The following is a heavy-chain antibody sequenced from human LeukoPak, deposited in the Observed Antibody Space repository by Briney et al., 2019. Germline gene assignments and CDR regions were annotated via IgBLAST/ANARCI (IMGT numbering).Heavy chain of an antibody. Sequence: SETLSLTCAVYGGSLSGSYWSWIRQPPGKGLEWIGEINHSGSANYNPSLKSRVTLSIDKSKNQFSLNLNSVTAADTAVYYCARARRDSGYYKVDYWGQGTLVTVSS. CDR3: ARARRDSGYYKVDY. J-gene: IGHJ4*02. CDR2: INHSGSA. D-gene: IGHD3-3*01. V-gene: IGHV4-34*01. CDR1: GGSLSGSY.